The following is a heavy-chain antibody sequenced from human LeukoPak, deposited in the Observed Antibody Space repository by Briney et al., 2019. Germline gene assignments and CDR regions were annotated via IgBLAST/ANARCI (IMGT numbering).Heavy chain of an antibody. J-gene: IGHJ4*02. CDR3: ARVVIVGATRTHFDY. V-gene: IGHV1-24*01. Sequence: GASVKVSCKVSGYTLTELSMHWVRQAPGKGLEWMGGFDPEDGETIYAQKFQGRVTMTEDTSTDTAYMELSSLRSDDTAVYYCARVVIVGATRTHFDYWGQGTLVTVSS. CDR2: FDPEDGET. CDR1: GYTLTELS. D-gene: IGHD1-26*01.